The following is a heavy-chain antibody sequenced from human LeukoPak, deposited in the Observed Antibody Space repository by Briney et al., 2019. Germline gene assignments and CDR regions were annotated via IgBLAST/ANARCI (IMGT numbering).Heavy chain of an antibody. CDR3: ARGRTAMMH. J-gene: IGHJ4*02. V-gene: IGHV4-34*01. CDR2: INHSGST. CDR1: GGSFSGYY. Sequence: SETLTLTCAVYGGSFSGYYWSWIRHSPGKALEWIGEINHSGSTNYNPSLKSRVTISVDTSKNQFSLKLSSVTAADTAVYYCARGRTAMMHWGQGTLVTVSS. D-gene: IGHD2-2*01.